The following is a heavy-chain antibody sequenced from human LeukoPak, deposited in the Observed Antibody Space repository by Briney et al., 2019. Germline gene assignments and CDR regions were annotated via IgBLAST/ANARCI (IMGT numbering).Heavy chain of an antibody. CDR1: GYTFTSYA. CDR2: MNPNSGNT. J-gene: IGHJ4*02. V-gene: IGHV1-8*03. D-gene: IGHD3-10*01. CDR3: ARGSLYGSGSYYNDY. Sequence: ASVKVSCKASGYTFTSYAMHWVRQAPGQGLEWMGWMNPNSGNTGYAQKFQGRVTITRNTSISTAYMELSSLRSEDTAVYYCARGSLYGSGSYYNDYWGQGTLVTVSS.